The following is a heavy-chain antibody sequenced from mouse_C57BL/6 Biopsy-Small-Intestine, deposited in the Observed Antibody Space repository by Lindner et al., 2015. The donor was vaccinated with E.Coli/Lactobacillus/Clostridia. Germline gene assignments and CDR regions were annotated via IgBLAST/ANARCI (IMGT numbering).Heavy chain of an antibody. J-gene: IGHJ2*01. CDR3: ARDFYSNYENYFDY. V-gene: IGHV5-4*01. D-gene: IGHD2-5*01. CDR1: GFTFSSYA. CDR2: ISDGGSYT. Sequence: VQLQESGGGLVKPGGSLKLSCAASGFTFSSYAMSWVRQTPEKRLEWVATISDGGSYTYCPDNVKGRFTISRDNAKNNLYLQMSHLKSEDTAMYYCARDFYSNYENYFDYWGQGTTLTVSS.